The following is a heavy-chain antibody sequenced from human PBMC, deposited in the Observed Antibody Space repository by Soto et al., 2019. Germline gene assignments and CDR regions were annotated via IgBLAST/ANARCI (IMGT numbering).Heavy chain of an antibody. V-gene: IGHV3-30-3*01. CDR3: ARERTPTYYDILTGCWSDYYYYGMDV. D-gene: IGHD3-9*01. Sequence: QVQLVESGGGVVQPGRSLRLSCAASGFTFSSYAMHWVRQAPGKGLEWVAVISYDGSNKYYADSVKGRFTISRDNSKNTLYLQMNSLRAEDTAVYYCARERTPTYYDILTGCWSDYYYYGMDVWGQGTTVTVSS. J-gene: IGHJ6*02. CDR1: GFTFSSYA. CDR2: ISYDGSNK.